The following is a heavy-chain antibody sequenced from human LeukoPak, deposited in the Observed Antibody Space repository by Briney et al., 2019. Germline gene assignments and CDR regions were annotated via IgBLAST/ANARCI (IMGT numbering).Heavy chain of an antibody. V-gene: IGHV3-9*01. D-gene: IGHD2-2*02. CDR3: AKDRYRSSTSCYIDY. CDR1: GFTFDDYA. J-gene: IGHJ4*02. CDR2: ISWNSGSI. Sequence: PGRSLRLSCAASGFTFDDYAMHWVRQAPGKGLEWVSGISWNSGSIGYADSVKGRFTISRDNAKNSLYLQMNSLRAEDTALYYCAKDRYRSSTSCYIDYWGQGTLVTVSS.